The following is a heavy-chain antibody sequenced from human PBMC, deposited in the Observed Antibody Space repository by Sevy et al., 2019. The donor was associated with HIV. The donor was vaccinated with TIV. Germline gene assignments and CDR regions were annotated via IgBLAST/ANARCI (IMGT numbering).Heavy chain of an antibody. V-gene: IGHV3-48*02. CDR2: IKSSRNII. CDR3: ARDVDYSFDY. J-gene: IGHJ4*02. Sequence: GGSLRLSCAASGFTFSSYSMNWVRQAPGKGLEWVSYIKSSRNIIYYADSVKGRFTISTDIAKNSLYLQMNSLRDEDTAVYYCARDVDYSFDYWGQGTPVTVSS. CDR1: GFTFSSYS.